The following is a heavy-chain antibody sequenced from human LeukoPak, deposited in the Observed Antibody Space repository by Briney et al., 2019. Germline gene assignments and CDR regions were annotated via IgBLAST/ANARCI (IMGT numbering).Heavy chain of an antibody. CDR1: GVTVSSNH. CDR3: ARGFPPPYYDSSGYDY. Sequence: GGSLRLSCAVSGVTVSSNHMSWVRQAPGKGLEWVSAICSGGGTYYADSVKGRFTISRDNAKSSLYLQMNSLRAEDTAVYYCARGFPPPYYDSSGYDYWGQGTLVTVSS. V-gene: IGHV3-66*01. J-gene: IGHJ4*02. D-gene: IGHD3-22*01. CDR2: ICSGGGT.